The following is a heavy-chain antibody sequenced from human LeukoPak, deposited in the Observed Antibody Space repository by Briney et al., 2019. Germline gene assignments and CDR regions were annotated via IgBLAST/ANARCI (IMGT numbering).Heavy chain of an antibody. Sequence: KASETLSLTCAVYGGSFSGYYWSWIRQPPGKGLEWIGEINHSGSTNYNPSLKSRVTISVDTSKNQFSLKLSSVTAADTAVYYCARGRGNNWFDPWGQGTLVTVSS. CDR1: GGSFSGYY. V-gene: IGHV4-34*01. J-gene: IGHJ5*02. CDR2: INHSGST. CDR3: ARGRGNNWFDP. D-gene: IGHD1-26*01.